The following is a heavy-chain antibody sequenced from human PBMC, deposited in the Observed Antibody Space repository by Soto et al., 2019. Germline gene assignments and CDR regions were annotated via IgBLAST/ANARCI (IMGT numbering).Heavy chain of an antibody. D-gene: IGHD3-22*01. CDR1: GFTFSSYA. J-gene: IGHJ4*02. Sequence: GGSLRLSCAASGFTFSSYAMSWVRQAPGKGLEWVSAISSSGSTIYYADSVKGRFTISRDNAKNSLYLQMNSLRAEDTAVYYCARGGYYDSSGYYPSVYWGQGTLVTVSS. CDR2: ISSSGSTI. CDR3: ARGGYYDSSGYYPSVY. V-gene: IGHV3-21*04.